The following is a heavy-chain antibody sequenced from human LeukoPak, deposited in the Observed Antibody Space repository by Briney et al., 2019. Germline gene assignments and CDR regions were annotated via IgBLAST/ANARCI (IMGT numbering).Heavy chain of an antibody. V-gene: IGHV3-21*01. J-gene: IGHJ4*02. CDR2: ISSSSSYI. CDR3: ARDYGDYGHHDY. D-gene: IGHD4-17*01. CDR1: GFTFSSYS. Sequence: PGGSPRLSCAASGFTFSSYSMNWVRQAPGKGLEWVSSISSSSSYIYYAGSVKGRFTISRDNAKNSLYLQMNSLRAEDTAVYYCARDYGDYGHHDYWGQGTLVTVSS.